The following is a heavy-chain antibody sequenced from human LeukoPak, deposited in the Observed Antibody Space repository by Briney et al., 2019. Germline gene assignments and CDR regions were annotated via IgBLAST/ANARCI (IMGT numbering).Heavy chain of an antibody. CDR3: AKDGTAIYYYYMDV. CDR1: GFTFSSYG. CDR2: ISGSGGST. D-gene: IGHD5-18*01. J-gene: IGHJ6*03. V-gene: IGHV3-23*01. Sequence: PGGSLRLSCAASGFTFSSYGMSWVRQAPGKGLEWVSAISGSGGSTYYADSVKGRFTISRDNSKNTLYLQMNSLRAEDTAVYYCAKDGTAIYYYYMDVWGKGTTVTISS.